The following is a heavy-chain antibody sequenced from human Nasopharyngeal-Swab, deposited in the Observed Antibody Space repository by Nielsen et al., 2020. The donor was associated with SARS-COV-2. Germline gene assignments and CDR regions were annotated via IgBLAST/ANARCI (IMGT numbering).Heavy chain of an antibody. V-gene: IGHV4-34*01. Sequence: GSLRLSCAVYGGSFSGYYWSWIRQPPGKGLEWIGEINHSGSTNYNPSLKSRVTISVDTSKNQFSLKLSSVTAADTAVYYCARVGYSNYGGGFDYWGQGTLVTVSS. CDR2: INHSGST. D-gene: IGHD4-11*01. CDR1: GGSFSGYY. J-gene: IGHJ4*02. CDR3: ARVGYSNYGGGFDY.